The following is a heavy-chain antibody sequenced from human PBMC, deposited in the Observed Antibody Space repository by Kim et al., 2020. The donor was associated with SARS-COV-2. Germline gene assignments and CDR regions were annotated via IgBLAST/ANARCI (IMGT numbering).Heavy chain of an antibody. CDR2: INNSGST. CDR3: ARRAVAALGCFDP. D-gene: IGHD3-10*01. Sequence: SETLSLTCAVYGGSFSGYYWSWIRQPPGKGLEWIGEINNSGSTNYNPSLKSRVTISVDTSKNQFSLKLSSVTAADAAVYYCARRAVAALGCFDPWG. V-gene: IGHV4-34*01. J-gene: IGHJ5*02. CDR1: GGSFSGYY.